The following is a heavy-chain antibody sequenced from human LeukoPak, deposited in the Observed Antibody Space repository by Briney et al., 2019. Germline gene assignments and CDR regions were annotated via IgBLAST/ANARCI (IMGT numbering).Heavy chain of an antibody. CDR2: IRYDGSNK. J-gene: IGHJ4*02. Sequence: GGSLRLSCAASGFTFSSYGMHWVRQAPGKGLEWVAFIRYDGSNKYYADSVKGRFTISRDNSKNTLYLQMNSLRAEDTAVYYCAKDQRLAAGPYYFDYWGQGTLVTVSS. CDR1: GFTFSSYG. D-gene: IGHD6-13*01. CDR3: AKDQRLAAGPYYFDY. V-gene: IGHV3-30*02.